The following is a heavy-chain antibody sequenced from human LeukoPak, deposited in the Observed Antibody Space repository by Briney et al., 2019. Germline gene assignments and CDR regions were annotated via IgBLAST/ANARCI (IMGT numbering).Heavy chain of an antibody. CDR1: GFTFSNAW. Sequence: PGGSLRLSCAASGFTFSNAWMSWVRQAPGKGLEWVGRIRSRTNGGATDYAAPVKGRFAISRDDSRNTLYLQMNNLKTEDTAVYYCTTAPASLDYWGQGTLVTVSS. J-gene: IGHJ4*02. CDR3: TTAPASLDY. V-gene: IGHV3-15*01. CDR2: IRSRTNGGAT.